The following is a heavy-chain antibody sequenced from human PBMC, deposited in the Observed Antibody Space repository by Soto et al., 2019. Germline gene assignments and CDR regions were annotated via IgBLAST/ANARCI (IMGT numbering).Heavy chain of an antibody. V-gene: IGHV1-8*01. CDR1: GYTFTSYD. CDR2: MNPNSGNT. Sequence: ASVKDSCKASGYTFTSYDINWVRQATGQGLEWMGWMNPNSGNTGYAQKFQGRVTMTRNTSISTAYMELSSLRSEDTAVYYCATKRPGGLWFGELYWGQGTLVTVSS. J-gene: IGHJ4*02. D-gene: IGHD3-10*01. CDR3: ATKRPGGLWFGELY.